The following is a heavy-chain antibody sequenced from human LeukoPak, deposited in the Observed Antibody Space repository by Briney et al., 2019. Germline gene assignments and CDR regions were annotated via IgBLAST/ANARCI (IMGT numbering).Heavy chain of an antibody. CDR1: GFTFNSYS. D-gene: IGHD2-2*01. CDR2: ISSSSSYI. J-gene: IGHJ5*02. Sequence: PGGSLRLSCAASGFTFNSYSMNWVRQAPGKGLEWVSSISSSSSYIYYADSVKGRFTISRDNAKNSLYLQMNSLRAEDTAVYYCARDRYCSSTSCYNWFDPWGQGTLVTVSS. V-gene: IGHV3-21*01. CDR3: ARDRYCSSTSCYNWFDP.